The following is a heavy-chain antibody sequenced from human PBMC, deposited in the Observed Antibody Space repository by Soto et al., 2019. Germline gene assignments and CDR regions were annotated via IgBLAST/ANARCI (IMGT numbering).Heavy chain of an antibody. CDR1: GFTFSSYA. CDR2: ISGSGGST. D-gene: IGHD1-26*01. J-gene: IGHJ5*02. Sequence: GGSLRLSCAASGFTFSSYAMSWVRQAPGKGLEWVSAISGSGGSTYYADSVKGRFTISRDNSKNTLYLQMNSLRAEDTAVYYCAKDSRRGSYPEWFDPWGQGTLVTVSS. CDR3: AKDSRRGSYPEWFDP. V-gene: IGHV3-23*01.